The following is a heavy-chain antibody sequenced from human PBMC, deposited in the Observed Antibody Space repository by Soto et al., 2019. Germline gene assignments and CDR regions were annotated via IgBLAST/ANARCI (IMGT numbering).Heavy chain of an antibody. J-gene: IGHJ2*01. CDR2: ISYDGSNK. CDR3: ARDPKWYFDL. CDR1: GFTFSSYA. Sequence: QVQLVESGGGVVQPGRSLRLSCAASGFTFSSYAMHWVRQAPGKGLEWVAVISYDGSNKYYADSVKGRFTISRDNSKNTLYLQMNSLRAEDTAVYYCARDPKWYFDLWGRGTLVTVSS. V-gene: IGHV3-30-3*01.